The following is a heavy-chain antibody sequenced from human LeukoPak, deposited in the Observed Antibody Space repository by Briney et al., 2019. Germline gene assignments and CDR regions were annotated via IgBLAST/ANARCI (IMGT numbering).Heavy chain of an antibody. D-gene: IGHD4-17*01. CDR1: GYPLTSYD. CDR3: VRGDLPTTVINLAFDL. V-gene: IGHV1-8*02. CDR2: MNPNSGNT. J-gene: IGHJ3*01. Sequence: GASVKVSCKASGYPLTSYDINWVRQAPGQGHEWMGWMNPNSGNTANAQKFQGRVTMTTDNSIRTAYMELSSLRSDDTAVYYCVRGDLPTTVINLAFDLWGQGTLVTASS.